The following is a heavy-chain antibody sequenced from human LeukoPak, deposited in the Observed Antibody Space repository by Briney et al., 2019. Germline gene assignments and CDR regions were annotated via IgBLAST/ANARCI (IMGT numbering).Heavy chain of an antibody. J-gene: IGHJ4*02. CDR3: ARGPALYSNYGAHFDY. V-gene: IGHV4-34*01. CDR1: GGSFSGYY. D-gene: IGHD4-11*01. Sequence: PSETLSLTCAVYGGSFSGYYWSWIRQPPGKRLEWIGEINHSGSTNYNPSLKSRVTISVDTSKNQFSLKLSSVTAADTAVYYCARGPALYSNYGAHFDYWGQGTLVTVSS. CDR2: INHSGST.